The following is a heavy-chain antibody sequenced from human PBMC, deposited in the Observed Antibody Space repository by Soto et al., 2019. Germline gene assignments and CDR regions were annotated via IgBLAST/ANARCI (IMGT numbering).Heavy chain of an antibody. CDR3: ARSITMIVVVPGH. D-gene: IGHD3-22*01. J-gene: IGHJ4*02. Sequence: ASVKVSCKASGYTFTSYYMHWVRQAPGQGLEWMGIINPSGGSTSYAQKFQGRVTMTRDTSTSTVYMELSSLRSEDTAVYYCARSITMIVVVPGHWGQGTLVTSPQ. CDR1: GYTFTSYY. V-gene: IGHV1-46*03. CDR2: INPSGGST.